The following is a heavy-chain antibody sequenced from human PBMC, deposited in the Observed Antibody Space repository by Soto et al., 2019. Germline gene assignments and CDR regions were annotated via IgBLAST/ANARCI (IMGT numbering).Heavy chain of an antibody. Sequence: TLSLPWTVSGGSISSRGYHWSWIRQTPGKGLEWIGYIYYSGSTYYNPSLKSRVTISVDTSKNQFSLKLSSVTAADTAVFYFARVRGQRILQSGFDPRGEGTLVT. J-gene: IGHJ5*02. CDR1: GGSISSRGYH. CDR2: IYYSGST. D-gene: IGHD2-15*01. V-gene: IGHV4-30-4*01. CDR3: ARVRGQRILQSGFDP.